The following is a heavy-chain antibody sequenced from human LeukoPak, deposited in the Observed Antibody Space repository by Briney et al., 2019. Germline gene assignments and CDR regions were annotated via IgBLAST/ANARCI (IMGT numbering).Heavy chain of an antibody. J-gene: IGHJ4*02. V-gene: IGHV1-69*05. CDR3: ATNVRSGPYYFDD. D-gene: IGHD1-1*01. Sequence: SVKVSCKASGDTFSSYAISWVRQAPGQGLEWMGRIIPIFGTANYAQKFQGRVTITTDEATSTANMELSSLRSDDTAVYYWATNVRSGPYYFDDWGQGTQVTVSS. CDR2: IIPIFGTA. CDR1: GDTFSSYA.